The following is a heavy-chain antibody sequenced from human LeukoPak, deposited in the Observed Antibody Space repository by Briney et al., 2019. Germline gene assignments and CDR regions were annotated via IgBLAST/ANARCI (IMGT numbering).Heavy chain of an antibody. J-gene: IGHJ4*02. CDR3: ARGRYKVWFGEGALDY. D-gene: IGHD3-10*01. CDR2: IYYSGST. CDR1: GGSISSSSYY. Sequence: PSETLSLTCTVSGGSISSSSYYWGWIRQPPGKGLEWIGSIYYSGSTYYNPSLKSRVTISVDTSKNQFSLKLSSVTAADTAVYYCARGRYKVWFGEGALDYWGQGTLVTVSS. V-gene: IGHV4-39*01.